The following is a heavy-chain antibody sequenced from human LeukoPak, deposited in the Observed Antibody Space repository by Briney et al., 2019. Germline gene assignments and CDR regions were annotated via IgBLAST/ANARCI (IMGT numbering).Heavy chain of an antibody. CDR1: GFTFSSYW. V-gene: IGHV3-74*01. Sequence: GGSLRLSCAASGFTFSSYWMHWVRQAPGKRLVWVSRINPDGSSTSYADSVKGRFTISRDNAKNTVYLQMNSLRAEDTAVYYCARATAVAFDSWGQGTLVTVSS. CDR2: INPDGSST. D-gene: IGHD6-19*01. CDR3: ARATAVAFDS. J-gene: IGHJ4*02.